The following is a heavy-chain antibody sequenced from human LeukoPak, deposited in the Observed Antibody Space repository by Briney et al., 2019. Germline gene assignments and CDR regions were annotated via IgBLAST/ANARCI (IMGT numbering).Heavy chain of an antibody. V-gene: IGHV3-23*01. J-gene: IGHJ4*02. CDR1: GFTFSSYA. CDR2: ISGSGGST. CDR3: ARQNFTGRLGY. Sequence: GGSLRLSCAASGFTFSSYAMSWVRQAPGKGLEWVSAISGSGGSTYYADSVKGRFTISRDNSKNTLYLQMNSLRAEDTGVYYCARQNFTGRLGYWGQGTLVTVSS. D-gene: IGHD3-10*01.